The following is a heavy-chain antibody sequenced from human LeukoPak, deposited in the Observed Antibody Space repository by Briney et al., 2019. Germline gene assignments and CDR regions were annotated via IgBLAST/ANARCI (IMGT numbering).Heavy chain of an antibody. CDR2: ISSSSSTL. J-gene: IGHJ4*02. CDR1: GFTFSSYS. Sequence: GGSLRLSCAASGFTFSSYSMNWVRQAPGKGLEWVSYISSSSSTLYYADSVRGRFTISRDNAKNSLYLQMNSLRAEDTAVYYCARDGRFEFYYDFWSGYYDYWGQGTLVTVSS. CDR3: ARDGRFEFYYDFWSGYYDY. V-gene: IGHV3-48*01. D-gene: IGHD3-3*01.